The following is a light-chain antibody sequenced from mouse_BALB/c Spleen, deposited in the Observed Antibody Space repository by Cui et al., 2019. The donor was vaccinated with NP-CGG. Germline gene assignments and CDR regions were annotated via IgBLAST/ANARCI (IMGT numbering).Light chain of an antibody. V-gene: IGLV1*01. Sequence: QAVVTPESALTTSPGETVTLTCRSSSGAGTSSNYANWVQEKPDHLFTGLIGGTNNRPPGVPARFSGSLIGDKAALTITGAQTEDEAIYFCALWYSNHWVFGGGTKLTVL. CDR1: SGAGTSSNY. CDR2: GTN. CDR3: ALWYSNHWV. J-gene: IGLJ1*01.